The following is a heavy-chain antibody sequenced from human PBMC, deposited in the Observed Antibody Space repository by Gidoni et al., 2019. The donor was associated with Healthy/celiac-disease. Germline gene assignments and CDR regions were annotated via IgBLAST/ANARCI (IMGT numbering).Heavy chain of an antibody. J-gene: IGHJ5*02. V-gene: IGHV4-38-2*02. CDR3: AREYITIFGVVIPTYNWFDP. CDR2: NDHSGST. Sequence: QVQLQESGPGLVKPSETLSLTCTVSGYYISSGYYGGWIRQPPGKGLEWIGSNDHSGSTYYTPSLKSRVTVSVDTSKNQFSLKLSSVTAADTAMYYCAREYITIFGVVIPTYNWFDPWGQGTLVTVSS. CDR1: GYYISSGYY. D-gene: IGHD3-3*01.